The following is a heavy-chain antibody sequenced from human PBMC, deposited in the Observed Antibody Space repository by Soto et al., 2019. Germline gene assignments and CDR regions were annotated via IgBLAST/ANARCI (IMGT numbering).Heavy chain of an antibody. CDR3: TRGNIHKCFDY. CDR2: INHSGST. CDR1: GGSFSGYY. V-gene: IGHV4-34*01. Sequence: PSETLSLTCAVYGGSFSGYYWTWIRQPPGTGLEWIGEINHSGSTNYNPSLKSRVTISVDTSKNQFSLKLTSVTAADTAVYYCTRGNIHKCFDYWGQGTLVTVSS. J-gene: IGHJ4*02.